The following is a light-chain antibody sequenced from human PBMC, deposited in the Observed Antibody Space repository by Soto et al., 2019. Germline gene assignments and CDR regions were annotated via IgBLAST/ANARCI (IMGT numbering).Light chain of an antibody. Sequence: QSALTQPASVSGSPGQSITISCTGTSSDVGSYNLVSWYQQHPGKAPKLMIYEGIKRPSGVSNRFSGSKSGTTASLTISGLQDDDEADYYCCSYAGRSTDVVFGGGTKLTVL. CDR1: SSDVGSYNL. V-gene: IGLV2-23*01. CDR2: EGI. J-gene: IGLJ2*01. CDR3: CSYAGRSTDVV.